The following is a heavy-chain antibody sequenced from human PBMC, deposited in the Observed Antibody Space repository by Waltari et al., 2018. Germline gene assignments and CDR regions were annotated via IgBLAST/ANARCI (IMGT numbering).Heavy chain of an antibody. D-gene: IGHD2-2*01. Sequence: QVQLVQSGAEVKKPGSSVKVSCKASGGTFSSYTISWVRQAPGQGLEWMGRIIPILGIANYAQKFQGRVTITADKSTSTAYMELSSLRSEDTAVYYCARDQGYCSSTSCPVAFDIWGQGTMVTVSS. CDR2: IIPILGIA. CDR1: GGTFSSYT. J-gene: IGHJ3*02. V-gene: IGHV1-69*08. CDR3: ARDQGYCSSTSCPVAFDI.